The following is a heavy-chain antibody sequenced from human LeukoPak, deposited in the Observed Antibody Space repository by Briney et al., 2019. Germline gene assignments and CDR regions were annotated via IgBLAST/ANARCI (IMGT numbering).Heavy chain of an antibody. D-gene: IGHD6-19*01. J-gene: IGHJ5*02. V-gene: IGHV1-2*02. Sequence: GASVTVSFTASGYTFTVYYMHWVRQAPGQGRGWVGWINPNSGGTNYAQKFQGRVTMTRDTSISTAYMELSRLRSDDTAVYYCARAYSSGWYRRTWFDPWGQGTLVTVSS. CDR2: INPNSGGT. CDR1: GYTFTVYY. CDR3: ARAYSSGWYRRTWFDP.